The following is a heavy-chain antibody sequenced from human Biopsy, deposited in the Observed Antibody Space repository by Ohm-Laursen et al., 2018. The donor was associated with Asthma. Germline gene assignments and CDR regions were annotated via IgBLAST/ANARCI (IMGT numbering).Heavy chain of an antibody. CDR1: GYTFINYA. D-gene: IGHD3-9*01. V-gene: IGHV1-3*01. CDR3: ARTYYDFLTGQVNDALAM. Sequence: SVKVSCKSSGYTFINYAIHWVRQAPGQRLEWMGWINAGNGNTKYSEKFQGRVTITRDTSASTAYMDLSSLRSEDTAVYYCARTYYDFLTGQVNDALAMWGQGTVVTVSS. J-gene: IGHJ3*02. CDR2: INAGNGNT.